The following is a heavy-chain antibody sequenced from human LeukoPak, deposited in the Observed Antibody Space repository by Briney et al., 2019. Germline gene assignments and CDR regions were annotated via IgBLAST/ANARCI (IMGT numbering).Heavy chain of an antibody. Sequence: SETLSLTCTVSGDSISSSRYCWGWIRQPPGKGLEWIGCVYNSGSTYHNPPLKSRVTVSVDTSKNQFSLKLSSVTAADTAAYFCARQTNRLAGNFDCWGQGTLVSVSS. CDR1: GDSISSSRYC. V-gene: IGHV4-39*01. CDR3: ARQTNRLAGNFDC. J-gene: IGHJ4*02. D-gene: IGHD6-19*01. CDR2: VYNSGST.